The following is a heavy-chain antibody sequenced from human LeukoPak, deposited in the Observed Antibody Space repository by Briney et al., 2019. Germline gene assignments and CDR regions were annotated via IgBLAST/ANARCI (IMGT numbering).Heavy chain of an antibody. D-gene: IGHD5-18*01. CDR3: AREGRNMGYSYGYNWFDP. CDR1: GFTFSSYA. CDR2: ISYDGSNK. J-gene: IGHJ5*02. V-gene: IGHV3-30-3*01. Sequence: GGSLRLSCAASGFTFSSYAMHWVRQAPGKGLEWVAVISYDGSNKYYADSVKGRFTISRDNSKNTLYLQMSSLRAEDTAVYYCAREGRNMGYSYGYNWFDPWGQGTLVTVSS.